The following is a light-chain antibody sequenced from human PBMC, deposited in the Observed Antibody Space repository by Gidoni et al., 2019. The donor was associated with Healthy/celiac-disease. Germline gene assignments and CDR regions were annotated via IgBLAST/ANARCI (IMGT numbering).Light chain of an antibody. J-gene: IGKJ2*04. CDR3: QQYGSSPPCS. CDR2: GAS. Sequence: EIVLTQSPGTLSLSPGESATLSCRPRQSVSISYLAWYQQKPGQAPRLLIYGASSRATGIPDRFSGSGSGTDFTLTISRLEPEDFAVYYCQQYGSSPPCSFGQGTKLEIK. V-gene: IGKV3-20*01. CDR1: QSVSISY.